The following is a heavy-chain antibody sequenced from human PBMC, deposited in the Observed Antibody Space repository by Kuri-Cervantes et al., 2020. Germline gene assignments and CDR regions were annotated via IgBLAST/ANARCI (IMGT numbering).Heavy chain of an antibody. Sequence: GGSLRLSCAASGFTFSSYWMHWVRQAPGKGLVWVSRINSDGSSTSYADSVKGRFTISRDNSKNTLYLQMNSLRAEDTAVYYCAKVAYYDILTGYYHYWGQGTLVAVSS. V-gene: IGHV3-74*01. CDR3: AKVAYYDILTGYYHY. J-gene: IGHJ4*02. CDR1: GFTFSSYW. D-gene: IGHD3-9*01. CDR2: INSDGSST.